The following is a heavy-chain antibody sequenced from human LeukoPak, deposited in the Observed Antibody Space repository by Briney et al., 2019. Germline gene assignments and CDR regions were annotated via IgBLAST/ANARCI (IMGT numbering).Heavy chain of an antibody. CDR3: ARGEPRIARPGAPPFDL. CDR1: GGSISSYY. V-gene: IGHV4-59*01. J-gene: IGHJ2*01. Sequence: KSSETLSLTCTVSGGSISSYYWQRIRQPPGNRLEWIGYVYYSGSTDYNPSLKSRVTISVDTSKNQFSLRLTSVTAADTAVYYCARGEPRIARPGAPPFDLWGRGTLVTVSS. D-gene: IGHD6-13*01. CDR2: VYYSGST.